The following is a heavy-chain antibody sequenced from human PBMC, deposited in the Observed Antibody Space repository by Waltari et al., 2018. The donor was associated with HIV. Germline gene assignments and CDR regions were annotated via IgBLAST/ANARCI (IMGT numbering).Heavy chain of an antibody. Sequence: QVQLVQSGAEVKKPGSSVMVSCKASGGTFNNYAFIWVRQAPGQGLEWMGGIIPIFNTRNYAQKFQGRVTITADESTSTAYMELSSLRSEDTAVYYCARGVYYDILTGPIMGYFDYWGQGTLVTVSS. J-gene: IGHJ4*02. D-gene: IGHD3-9*01. CDR3: ARGVYYDILTGPIMGYFDY. V-gene: IGHV1-69*01. CDR1: GGTFNNYA. CDR2: IIPIFNTR.